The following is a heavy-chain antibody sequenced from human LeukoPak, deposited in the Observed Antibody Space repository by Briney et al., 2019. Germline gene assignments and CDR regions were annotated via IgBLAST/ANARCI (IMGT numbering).Heavy chain of an antibody. CDR1: GGSFSGYY. V-gene: IGHV4-34*01. Sequence: SETLSLTCAVYGGSFSGYYWSWIRQPPGKGLEWIGEINHSRSTNYNPSLKSRVTISVDTSKNQFSLKLSSVTAADTAVYYCARSDSSGHYSDYWGQGTLVTVSS. J-gene: IGHJ4*02. CDR2: INHSRST. CDR3: ARSDSSGHYSDY. D-gene: IGHD3-22*01.